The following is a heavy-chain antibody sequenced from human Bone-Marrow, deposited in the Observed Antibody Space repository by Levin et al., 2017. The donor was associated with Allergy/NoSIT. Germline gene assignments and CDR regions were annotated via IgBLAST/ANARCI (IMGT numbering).Heavy chain of an antibody. J-gene: IGHJ4*02. D-gene: IGHD3-16*01. CDR1: GYPFTSYD. V-gene: IGHV1-8*01. Sequence: GASVKVSCKASGYPFTSYDINWVRQATGQGLEWMGWMNPNSGDTGYAQKFQGRVTMTRNAAISTAYMELSNLRSDDTAMYYCARVWGSVDYWGQGTLVTVSS. CDR3: ARVWGSVDY. CDR2: MNPNSGDT.